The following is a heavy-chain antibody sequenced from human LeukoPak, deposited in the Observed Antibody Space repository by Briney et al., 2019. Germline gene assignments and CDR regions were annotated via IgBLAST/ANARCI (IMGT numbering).Heavy chain of an antibody. CDR1: GGTFSSYA. CDR3: ARGRCGSTSCYDYYFDY. CDR2: IIPILGIA. Sequence: SVKVSCKASGGTFSSYAISWVRQAPGQGLEWMGRIIPILGIANYAQKFQGRVTITADKSTSTAYMELSSLRSEDTAVYYYARGRCGSTSCYDYYFDYWGQGTLVTVSS. V-gene: IGHV1-69*04. J-gene: IGHJ4*02. D-gene: IGHD2-2*01.